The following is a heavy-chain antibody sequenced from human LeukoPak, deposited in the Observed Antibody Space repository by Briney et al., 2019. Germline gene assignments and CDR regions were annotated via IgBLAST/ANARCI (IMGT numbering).Heavy chain of an antibody. V-gene: IGHV3-33*01. D-gene: IGHD1-26*01. Sequence: GGSLRLSCAASGFTFNTYGMHWVRQAQGKGLEWVALIWYDGSNENYADSVKGRFTISRDNSRNTLYLQTNSLRGEDTAVYYCARGGLTIAEATTSWYLDYWGQGTLVTVSS. CDR2: IWYDGSNE. CDR1: GFTFNTYG. CDR3: ARGGLTIAEATTSWYLDY. J-gene: IGHJ4*02.